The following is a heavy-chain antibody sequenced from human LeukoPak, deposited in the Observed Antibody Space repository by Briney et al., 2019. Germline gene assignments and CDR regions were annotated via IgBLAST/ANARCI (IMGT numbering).Heavy chain of an antibody. CDR2: ISNSDGKT. Sequence: PGGSLRLSCAASGFTFSSYAMSWVRQAPGKGLEWVSTISNSDGKTYYADSVKGRFTISRDNSKNSLYLQMNSLRAEDTAVYYCARNYGSGSYYQRGTDYWGQGPLVTVSS. D-gene: IGHD3-10*01. V-gene: IGHV3-23*01. CDR1: GFTFSSYA. CDR3: ARNYGSGSYYQRGTDY. J-gene: IGHJ4*02.